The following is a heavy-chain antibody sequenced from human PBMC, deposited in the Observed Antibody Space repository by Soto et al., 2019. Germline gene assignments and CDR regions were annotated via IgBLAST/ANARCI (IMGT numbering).Heavy chain of an antibody. D-gene: IGHD3-10*01. CDR2: IYYSGST. CDR1: GGSISSSSYY. CDR3: ARHQESHRLRVAFDI. V-gene: IGHV4-39*01. Sequence: QLQLQESGPGLVKPSETLSLTCTVSGGSISSSSYYWGWIRQPPGKGLEWIGSIYYSGSTYYNPSLKSRVTISVDTSKNQFSLRLSSVTAADTAVYYCARHQESHRLRVAFDIWGQGTMVTVSS. J-gene: IGHJ3*02.